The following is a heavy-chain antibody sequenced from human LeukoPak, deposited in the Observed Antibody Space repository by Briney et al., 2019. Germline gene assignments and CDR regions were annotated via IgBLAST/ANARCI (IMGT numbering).Heavy chain of an antibody. CDR3: TTYYGDYYYYYMDV. CDR2: IRSKAYGGTT. CDR1: GFTFGDYA. D-gene: IGHD4-17*01. V-gene: IGHV3-49*04. Sequence: GGSLRLSCTASGFTFGDYAMSWVRQAPGKGLKWVGFIRSKAYGGTTEYAASVKGRFTISRDDSKSIAYLQMNSLKTEDTAVYYCTTYYGDYYYYYMDVWGKGTTVTVSS. J-gene: IGHJ6*03.